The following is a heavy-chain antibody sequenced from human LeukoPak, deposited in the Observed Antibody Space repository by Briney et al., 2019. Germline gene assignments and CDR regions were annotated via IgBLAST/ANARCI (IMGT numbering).Heavy chain of an antibody. CDR2: IYYSGST. D-gene: IGHD6-13*01. V-gene: IGHV4-39*01. Sequence: SETLSLTCTVSGGSISSSSYYWGWIRQPPGKGLEWIGSIYYSGSTYYNPSLKSRVTTSVDTSKNQFSLKLSSVTAADTAVYYCASNIAAAVVEYFQHWGQGTLVTVSS. CDR1: GGSISSSSYY. CDR3: ASNIAAAVVEYFQH. J-gene: IGHJ1*01.